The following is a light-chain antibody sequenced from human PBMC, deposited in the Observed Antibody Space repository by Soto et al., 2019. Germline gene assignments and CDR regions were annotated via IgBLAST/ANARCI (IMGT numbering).Light chain of an antibody. J-gene: IGKJ1*01. CDR3: LQDHNYPLA. CDR1: QGIRND. CDR2: AAS. Sequence: AIQMTQSQSSLSASVGDIVTITCRASQGIRNDLGWYQQKPGKAPKLLIYAASSLQSGVPSRFSGSGSGTDFTFTISSLQPEDFATYYCLQDHNYPLAFGQGTKVDIK. V-gene: IGKV1-6*01.